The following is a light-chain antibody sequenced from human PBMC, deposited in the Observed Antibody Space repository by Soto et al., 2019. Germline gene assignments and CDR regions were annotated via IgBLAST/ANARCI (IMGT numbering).Light chain of an antibody. CDR2: GTS. CDR1: QSVGRDY. V-gene: IGKV3-20*01. J-gene: IGKJ1*01. Sequence: DIVLTQSPGTLSLSPGERATLSCRASQSVGRDYLAWYQQKPSHAPRLLIHGTSYRATGIPDRFRGSGSEKDFILTVSSRETEYFAVYYSQQYGSSTTFGQGTKWIS. CDR3: QQYGSSTT.